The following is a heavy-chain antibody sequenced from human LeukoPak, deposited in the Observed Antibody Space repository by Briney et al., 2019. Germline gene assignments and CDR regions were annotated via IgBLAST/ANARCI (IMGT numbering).Heavy chain of an antibody. CDR1: GGSISSRSYY. J-gene: IGHJ3*02. D-gene: IGHD2-15*01. Sequence: SETLSLTCTVSGGSISSRSYYWGWIRQPPGKGLEWIGSIYYSGSTYYNPSLKSRVTISVDTSKNQFSLKLSSVTAADTAVYYCARHVWSSSGSEAFDIWGQGTMVTVSS. CDR2: IYYSGST. V-gene: IGHV4-39*01. CDR3: ARHVWSSSGSEAFDI.